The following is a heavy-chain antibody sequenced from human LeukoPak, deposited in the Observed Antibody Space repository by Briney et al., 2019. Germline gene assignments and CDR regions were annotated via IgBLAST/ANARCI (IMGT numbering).Heavy chain of an antibody. CDR1: GGSFSGYY. CDR3: ARVGDDYGGNSDDY. V-gene: IGHV4-34*09. D-gene: IGHD4-23*01. CDR2: IYYSGST. J-gene: IGHJ4*02. Sequence: SETLSLACAVYGGSFSGYYWSWIRQPPGKGLEWIGYIYYSGSTYYNPSLKSRVTISVDTSKNQFSLKLSSVTAADTAVYYCARVGDDYGGNSDDYWGQGTLVTVSS.